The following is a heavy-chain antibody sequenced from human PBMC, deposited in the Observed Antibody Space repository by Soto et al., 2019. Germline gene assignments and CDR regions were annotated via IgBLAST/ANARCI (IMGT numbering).Heavy chain of an antibody. J-gene: IGHJ4*02. D-gene: IGHD5-12*01. CDR2: INPSGGST. V-gene: IGHV1-46*01. CDR1: GYTFTSYY. Sequence: ASVKVSCKASGYTFTSYYMHWVRQAPGQGLEWMGIINPSGGSTSYAQKFQGRVTMTRDTSTSTVYMELSSLRSEDTAVYYCARDNMATINDRSFDYWGQGTLVTVSS. CDR3: ARDNMATINDRSFDY.